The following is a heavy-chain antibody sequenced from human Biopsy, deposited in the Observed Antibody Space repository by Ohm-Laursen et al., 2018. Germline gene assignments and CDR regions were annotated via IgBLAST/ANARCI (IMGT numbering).Heavy chain of an antibody. Sequence: SDTLSLTCTVSGDSITAYYWSWIRQPPAKGLECIGNIHHSGSTNYNPSLKSRLTISLDTSKNQFSLKLSSVTAADTAVYYCARMDCSGGSCHYYSYGMDVWGQGTTVTVSS. CDR3: ARMDCSGGSCHYYSYGMDV. CDR2: IHHSGST. V-gene: IGHV4-4*09. D-gene: IGHD2-15*01. J-gene: IGHJ6*02. CDR1: GDSITAYY.